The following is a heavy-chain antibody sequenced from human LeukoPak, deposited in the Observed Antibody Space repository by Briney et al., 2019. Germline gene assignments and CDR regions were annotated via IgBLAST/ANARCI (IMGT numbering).Heavy chain of an antibody. Sequence: GGSLRLSCAASGFSFSNSWMTWVRQAPGKGLEWVANIKQDGSQILYVDSVQGRFTISRDNAKNSLYLQMNSLRAEDTAVYYCARDLVGATSYWGQGTLVTVSS. CDR1: GFSFSNSW. CDR2: IKQDGSQI. CDR3: ARDLVGATSY. V-gene: IGHV3-7*01. J-gene: IGHJ4*02. D-gene: IGHD1-26*01.